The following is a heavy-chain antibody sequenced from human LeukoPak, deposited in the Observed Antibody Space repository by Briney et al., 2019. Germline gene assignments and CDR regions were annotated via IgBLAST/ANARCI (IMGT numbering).Heavy chain of an antibody. Sequence: SETLSLTCTVSGGSIRNYYWSWIRQPPGKGLEWIGYIYYSGSTNYNPSLKSRVTISVDTSKNQFSLRLTSVTAADTAVYYCARSPTKRVPEDYWGQGTLVTVSS. CDR1: GGSIRNYY. J-gene: IGHJ4*02. CDR3: ARSPTKRVPEDY. CDR2: IYYSGST. V-gene: IGHV4-59*12. D-gene: IGHD2-2*01.